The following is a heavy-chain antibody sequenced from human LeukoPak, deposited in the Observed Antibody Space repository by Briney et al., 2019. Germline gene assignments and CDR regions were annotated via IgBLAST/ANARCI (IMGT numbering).Heavy chain of an antibody. V-gene: IGHV4-34*01. CDR1: GGSFSGYY. CDR3: ASPDCSSTSCYPTGFDY. CDR2: INHSGST. D-gene: IGHD2-2*01. J-gene: IGHJ4*02. Sequence: SETLSLTCAVYGGSFSGYYWSWIRQLPGKGLEWIGEINHSGSTNYNPSLKSRVTISVDTSKNQFSLKLSSVTAADTAVYYCASPDCSSTSCYPTGFDYWGQGTLVTVSS.